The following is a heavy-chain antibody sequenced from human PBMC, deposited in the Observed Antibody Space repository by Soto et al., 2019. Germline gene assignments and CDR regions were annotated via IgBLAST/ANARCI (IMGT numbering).Heavy chain of an antibody. D-gene: IGHD1-26*01. CDR1: GFTFSNYW. V-gene: IGHV3-74*01. Sequence: EVQLVESGGGLVQPGGCLRLSCAASGFTFSNYWMHWVRRAPGKGLVWLSRINNDGSDIVYADSVKGRFTFSRENAKSTAYLAMKRMTAEDTAVYYCVRGSGGPESWGQGTLVTVSS. CDR2: INNDGSDI. J-gene: IGHJ5*02. CDR3: VRGSGGPES.